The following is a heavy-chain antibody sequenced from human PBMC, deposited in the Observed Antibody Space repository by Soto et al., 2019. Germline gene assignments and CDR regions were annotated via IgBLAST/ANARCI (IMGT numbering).Heavy chain of an antibody. CDR3: AKASYGDVCVYFLDY. Sequence: QVQLVESGGGVVQPGRSLRLSCVASGFTFSNFGIHWVRQAPGKGLEWVAVISYDGSSKYYADSVKGRFTISRDNSKNTLYLQLTSLRAADTALYYCAKASYGDVCVYFLDYSGQGTLVTVSS. CDR1: GFTFSNFG. V-gene: IGHV3-30*18. D-gene: IGHD4-17*01. CDR2: ISYDGSSK. J-gene: IGHJ4*02.